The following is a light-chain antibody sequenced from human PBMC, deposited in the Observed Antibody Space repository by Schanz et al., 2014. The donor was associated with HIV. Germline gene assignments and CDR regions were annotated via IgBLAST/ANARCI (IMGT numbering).Light chain of an antibody. V-gene: IGKV1-17*01. CDR1: QDIRDD. Sequence: DIQMTQSPSSLSASVGDRVTITCRASQDIRDDLGWYQQSPGKAPKRLIYDASSLQRGVPSRFSGSGSGTDFTLTISSLQPEDFATYYCLQDYSHPNTFGQGTKLEI. CDR3: LQDYSHPNT. J-gene: IGKJ2*01. CDR2: DAS.